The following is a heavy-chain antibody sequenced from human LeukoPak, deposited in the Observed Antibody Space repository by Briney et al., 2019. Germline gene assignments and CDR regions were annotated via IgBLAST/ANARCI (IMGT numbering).Heavy chain of an antibody. J-gene: IGHJ4*02. Sequence: PSETLSLTCTVSGGSISSYDWSWIRQPPGKGLEWIGYVYYSGSTNYNPSLKSRVTISVDTSKNQFSLKLSSVTAADTAVYYCARHEDSSGWCFDYWGQGTLVTVSS. V-gene: IGHV4-59*08. CDR2: VYYSGST. CDR1: GGSISSYD. CDR3: ARHEDSSGWCFDY. D-gene: IGHD6-19*01.